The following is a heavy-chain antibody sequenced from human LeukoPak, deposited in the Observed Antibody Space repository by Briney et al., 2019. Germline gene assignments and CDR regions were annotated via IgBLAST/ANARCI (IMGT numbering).Heavy chain of an antibody. V-gene: IGHV4-34*01. D-gene: IGHD2-2*01. J-gene: IGHJ6*02. CDR1: GGSFSGYY. Sequence: SETLSLTCAVYGGSFSGYYWSWIRQPPGKGLGWIGEINHSGSTNYNPSLKSRVTISVDTSKNQFSLKLSSVTAADTAVYYCARGRPNLYCSSTSCYHYYYYGMDVWGQGTTVTVSS. CDR3: ARGRPNLYCSSTSCYHYYYYGMDV. CDR2: INHSGST.